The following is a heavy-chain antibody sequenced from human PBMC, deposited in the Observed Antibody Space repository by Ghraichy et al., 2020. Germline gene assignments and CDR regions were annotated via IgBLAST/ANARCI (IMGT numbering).Heavy chain of an antibody. D-gene: IGHD7-27*01. CDR2: IYYSGIT. CDR3: ARDRPLPGGYFFDY. Sequence: SQTLSLTCTVSGGSVRSGSQLWSWIRQPPWKGLEWIAYIYYSGITNYNPSLKSRVTISVDTSKNQFSLKLSSVTAADTAVYYCARDRPLPGGYFFDYWGQGTLVTVSS. J-gene: IGHJ4*02. V-gene: IGHV4-61*01. CDR1: GGSVRSGSQL.